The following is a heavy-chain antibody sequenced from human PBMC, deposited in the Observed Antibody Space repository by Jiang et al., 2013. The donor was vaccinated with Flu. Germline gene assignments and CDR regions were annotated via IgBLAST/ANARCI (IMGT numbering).Heavy chain of an antibody. V-gene: IGHV4-34*01. J-gene: IGHJ4*02. D-gene: IGHD6-13*01. Sequence: EWIGKSIIVEXQLXPSLKSRVTISVDTSKNQFSLKLSSVTAADTAVYYCARLSSTAAGTKWGQGTLVTVSS. CDR2: SIIVEX. CDR3: ARLSSTAAGTK.